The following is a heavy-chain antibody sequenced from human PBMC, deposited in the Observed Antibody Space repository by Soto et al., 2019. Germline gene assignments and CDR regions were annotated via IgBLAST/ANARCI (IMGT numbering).Heavy chain of an antibody. CDR3: ASHYDILTGYSN. J-gene: IGHJ4*02. V-gene: IGHV4-39*01. D-gene: IGHD3-9*01. Sequence: QLQLQESGPGLVKPSETLSLTCTVSGGSISSSSYYWGWIRPPPGKGLEWIGSIYYSGSTYYNPSLKSRVTISVDTSKNQFSLKLSSVTAADTAVYYCASHYDILTGYSNWGQGTLVTVSS. CDR2: IYYSGST. CDR1: GGSISSSSYY.